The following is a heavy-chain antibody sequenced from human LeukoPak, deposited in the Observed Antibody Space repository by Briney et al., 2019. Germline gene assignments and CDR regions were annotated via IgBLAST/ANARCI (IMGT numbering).Heavy chain of an antibody. V-gene: IGHV4-4*07. CDR2: IYTSGSP. Sequence: SETLSLTCTVSGGSISSYYWSWIWQPAGKGLEWIGRIYTSGSPNYNPSLKSRVTMSVDTSKNQFSLKLRSMTAADTALYYCARGRSATMFDYWGQGPLVTVSS. CDR1: GGSISSYY. CDR3: ARGRSATMFDY. D-gene: IGHD3-10*01. J-gene: IGHJ4*02.